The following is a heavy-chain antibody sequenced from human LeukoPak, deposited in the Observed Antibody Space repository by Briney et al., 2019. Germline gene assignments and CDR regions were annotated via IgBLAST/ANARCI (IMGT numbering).Heavy chain of an antibody. D-gene: IGHD7-27*01. V-gene: IGHV4-39*01. J-gene: IGHJ5*02. CDR3: VSRAPEGPVIGEPYDIWFDP. Sequence: SETLSLTCTVSGASIRSTNYYWGWIRQPPGTGLEWIGHVYYSGSAYYNPSLKSRVTISVDPSKNQFSLKLTSVTASDTAVYYCVSRAPEGPVIGEPYDIWFDPWGQETLVTVSS. CDR1: GASIRSTNYY. CDR2: VYYSGSA.